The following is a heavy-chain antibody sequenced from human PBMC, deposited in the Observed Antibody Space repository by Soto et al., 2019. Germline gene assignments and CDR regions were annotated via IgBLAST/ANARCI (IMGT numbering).Heavy chain of an antibody. V-gene: IGHV4-39*01. CDR2: IYYGGST. CDR3: ARQFYSSWYGYYYYMDV. CDR1: GGSISSSSYY. J-gene: IGHJ6*03. D-gene: IGHD6-13*01. Sequence: SETLSLTCTVSGGSISSSSYYWGWIRQPPGKGLEWIGSIYYGGSTYYNPSLKSRVTISVDTSKNQFSLKLSSVTAADTAVYYCARQFYSSWYGYYYYMDVWGKGTTVTVSS.